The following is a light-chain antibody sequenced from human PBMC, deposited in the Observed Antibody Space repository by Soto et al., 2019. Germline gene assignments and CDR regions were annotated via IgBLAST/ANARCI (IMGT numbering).Light chain of an antibody. CDR2: GAS. CDR3: QQYNNWPYT. V-gene: IGKV3-15*01. J-gene: IGKJ2*01. Sequence: EIVMTQSPATLSVSPGERATLSCRASQSVSSNLAWYQQKPGQAPRLLIYGASTRATGIPARFSGSGSGTEFTLTISSLQSEDFAVCYCQQYNNWPYTFGKGTKVDIK. CDR1: QSVSSN.